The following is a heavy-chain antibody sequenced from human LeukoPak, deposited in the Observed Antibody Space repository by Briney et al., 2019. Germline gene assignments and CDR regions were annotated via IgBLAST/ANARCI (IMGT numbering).Heavy chain of an antibody. CDR1: GFTVSSNY. V-gene: IGHV3-53*01. D-gene: IGHD5-18*01. Sequence: GGSLRLSCAASGFTVSSNYMSWVRQAPGKGLEWVSVIYSGGSTYYADSVKGRFTISRDNSKNTLYLQMNSLRAEDTGVYYCAKDRRYGGYSYGPFDYWGQGTLVTASS. J-gene: IGHJ4*02. CDR2: IYSGGST. CDR3: AKDRRYGGYSYGPFDY.